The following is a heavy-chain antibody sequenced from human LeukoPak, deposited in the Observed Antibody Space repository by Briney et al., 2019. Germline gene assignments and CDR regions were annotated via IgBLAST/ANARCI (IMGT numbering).Heavy chain of an antibody. CDR3: ARLTGYSSESWFDP. CDR2: INQRGGD. D-gene: IGHD3-9*01. J-gene: IGHJ5*02. V-gene: IGHV4-34*01. CDR1: GVSFTDYC. Sequence: SETLSLTCAVYGVSFTDYCWSWIRQSPGKGLEWIGDINQRGGDNYNPSLQSRVTISLDTSKNEFSLKLSSVTAADTAVYYCARLTGYSSESWFDPWGQGTLVTVSS.